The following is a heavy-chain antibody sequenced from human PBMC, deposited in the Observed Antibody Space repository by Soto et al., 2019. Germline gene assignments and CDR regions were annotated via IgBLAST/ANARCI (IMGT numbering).Heavy chain of an antibody. CDR1: GGSISSGGYY. V-gene: IGHV4-31*03. CDR2: IYYSGST. CDR3: ASENYYDSSGYYGNNWFDP. J-gene: IGHJ5*02. D-gene: IGHD3-22*01. Sequence: PSETLSLTCTVSGGSISSGGYYWSWIRQHPGKGLEWIGYIYYSGSTYYNPSLKSRVTISVDTSKNQFSLKLSSVTAADTAVYYCASENYYDSSGYYGNNWFDPWGQGTLVTVSS.